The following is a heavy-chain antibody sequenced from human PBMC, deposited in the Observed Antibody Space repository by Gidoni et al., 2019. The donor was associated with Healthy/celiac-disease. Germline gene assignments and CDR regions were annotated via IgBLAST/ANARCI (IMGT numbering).Heavy chain of an antibody. CDR3: ARGGPILAKLGYFDY. V-gene: IGHV4-59*01. CDR1: GGSISSYY. CDR2: ISYSGST. Sequence: QVQLQESGPGLVKPSETLSLTCPVSGGSISSYYWSWIRQPPGKGLEWIGYISYSGSTNYNPSLKSRVTISVDTSKNQFSLKLSSVIAADTAVYYCARGGPILAKLGYFDYWGQGTLVTVSS. D-gene: IGHD2-2*02. J-gene: IGHJ4*02.